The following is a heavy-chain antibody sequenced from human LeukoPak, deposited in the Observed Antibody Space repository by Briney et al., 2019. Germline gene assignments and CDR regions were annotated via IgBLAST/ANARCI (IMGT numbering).Heavy chain of an antibody. V-gene: IGHV1-18*01. CDR3: ARDERVATGIYYLDY. CDR1: GYTFTSYG. D-gene: IGHD5-12*01. CDR2: ISAYNGNT. Sequence: GASVKVSCKASGYTFTSYGISWVRQAPGQGLEWMGWISAYNGNTNYAQKLQGRVTMTTDTSTSTAYMELRSLRSDDTAVYYCARDERVATGIYYLDYWGQGTLVTVSS. J-gene: IGHJ4*02.